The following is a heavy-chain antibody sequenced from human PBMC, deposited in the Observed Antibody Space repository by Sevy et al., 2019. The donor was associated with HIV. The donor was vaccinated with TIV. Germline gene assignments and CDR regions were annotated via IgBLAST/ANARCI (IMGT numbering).Heavy chain of an antibody. CDR2: IYHSGTT. CDR1: GVSISSGVYS. V-gene: IGHV4-30-2*01. Sequence: SETLSLTCAVSGVSISSGVYSWSWIRQPPGKGLQWLGYIYHSGTTYYNPSLESRVTMSIDKSVNQFSLGLASVTAADTAVYFCVRGRLGELSFHPFWYFDLWGRGTLVTVSS. J-gene: IGHJ2*01. CDR3: VRGRLGELSFHPFWYFDL. D-gene: IGHD3-16*02.